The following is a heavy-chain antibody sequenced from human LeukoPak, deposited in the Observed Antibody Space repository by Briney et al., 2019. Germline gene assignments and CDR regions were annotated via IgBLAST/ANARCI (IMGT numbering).Heavy chain of an antibody. D-gene: IGHD4-23*01. CDR3: ARRAGGYSHPYDY. J-gene: IGHJ4*02. Sequence: GGSLRLSCAASGFTFSSHAMRWVRQAPGKGLEWVSAISGSGGGTYYADSVKGRFTISRDNSKNTLYLQMNSLRAEDTAVYYCARRAGGYSHPYDYWGQGILVTVSS. V-gene: IGHV3-23*01. CDR2: ISGSGGGT. CDR1: GFTFSSHA.